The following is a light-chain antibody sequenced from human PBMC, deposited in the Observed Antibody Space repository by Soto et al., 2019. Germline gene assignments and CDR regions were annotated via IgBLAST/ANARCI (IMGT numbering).Light chain of an antibody. V-gene: IGKV3-15*01. CDR2: GAS. CDR3: QQYDNWPPLT. CDR1: QGVTSN. J-gene: IGKJ4*01. Sequence: EIVMTQSPATLSVSPGERATLSCRASQGVTSNLAWYQQKPGQAPRLPIHGASTRATGIPARFSGSGSGTEFTLTISSLQSEDFAVYYCQQYDNWPPLTFGGGTKVEIK.